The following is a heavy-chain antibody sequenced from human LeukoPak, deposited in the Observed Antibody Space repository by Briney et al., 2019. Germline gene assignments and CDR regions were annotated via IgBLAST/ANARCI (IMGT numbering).Heavy chain of an antibody. J-gene: IGHJ4*02. CDR3: ASMYSSGDDNYFDY. D-gene: IGHD6-19*01. Sequence: SETLSLTCTVSGGSISSSSYYWGWIRQPPGKGLEWLGSIYYSGSTYYNPSLKSRVTIPVDTSKNQFSLKLSSVTAADTAVYYCASMYSSGDDNYFDYWGQGTLVTVSS. CDR2: IYYSGST. CDR1: GGSISSSSYY. V-gene: IGHV4-39*07.